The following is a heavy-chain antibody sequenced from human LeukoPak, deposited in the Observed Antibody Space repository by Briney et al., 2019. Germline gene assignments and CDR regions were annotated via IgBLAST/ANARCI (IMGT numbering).Heavy chain of an antibody. CDR1: GGTFSSYA. CDR2: IIPIFGTA. CDR3: AADQYYYDSSGYSLHERDY. J-gene: IGHJ4*02. D-gene: IGHD3-22*01. Sequence: GASVKVSCKASGGTFSSYAISWVRQAPGQGLEWMGGIIPIFGTANYAQKFQGRVTITADESTSTAYMELSSLRSEDTAVYYCAADQYYYDSSGYSLHERDYWGQGTLVTVSS. V-gene: IGHV1-69*13.